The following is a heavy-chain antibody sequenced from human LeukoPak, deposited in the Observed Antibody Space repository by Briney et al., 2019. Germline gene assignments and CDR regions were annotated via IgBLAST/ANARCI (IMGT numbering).Heavy chain of an antibody. CDR2: IYTSGST. J-gene: IGHJ4*02. Sequence: SETLSPTCTVSGGSISSYYWSWIRQPAGKGLEWIGRIYTSGSTNYNPSLKSRVTMSVDTSKNQFSLKLSSVTAADTAVYYCAREGAYSSSWYYFDYWGQGTLVTVSS. V-gene: IGHV4-4*07. D-gene: IGHD6-13*01. CDR1: GGSISSYY. CDR3: AREGAYSSSWYYFDY.